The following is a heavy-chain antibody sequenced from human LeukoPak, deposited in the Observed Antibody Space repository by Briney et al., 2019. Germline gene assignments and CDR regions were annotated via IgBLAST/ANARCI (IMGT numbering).Heavy chain of an antibody. J-gene: IGHJ3*02. V-gene: IGHV3-7*01. CDR1: GFTLINYG. CDR2: IKQDGSEK. Sequence: PGGSLRLAWAASGFTLINYGMGWVRQARGKGLEWLANIKQDGSEKYYVDSVKGRFTISRDNAKNSLYLQMNSQRAEDTAIYYCARDQGALDIWGQWTMVTVSS. CDR3: ARDQGALDI.